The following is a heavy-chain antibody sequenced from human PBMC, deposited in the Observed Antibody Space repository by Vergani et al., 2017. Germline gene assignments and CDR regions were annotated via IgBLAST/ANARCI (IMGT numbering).Heavy chain of an antibody. D-gene: IGHD7-27*01. CDR3: ASDALSSNWGSGVCYYYMDV. V-gene: IGHV3-21*01. J-gene: IGHJ6*03. Sequence: EVQLVESGGGLVKPGGSLRLSCAASGFTFSSYSMNWVRQAPGKGLEWVSSISSSSSYIYYADSVKGRFTISRDNAKNSLYLQMNSLRAEDTAVYYCASDALSSNWGSGVCYYYMDVWGKGTTVTVSS. CDR2: ISSSSSYI. CDR1: GFTFSSYS.